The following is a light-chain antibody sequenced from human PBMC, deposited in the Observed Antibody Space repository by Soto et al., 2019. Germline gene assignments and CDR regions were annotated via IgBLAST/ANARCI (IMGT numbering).Light chain of an antibody. CDR1: SSNIGNNF. CDR3: AVWDDILNRPV. CDR2: RNV. J-gene: IGLJ2*01. Sequence: QSVLTQPPSASGTPGQRVTISCSGSSSNIGNNFAYWYQQLPGTAPKLLIYRNVQRPSGVPDRFSASKYGTSASLAISGLQADDEALYHCAVWDDILNRPVFGGGTKLTVL. V-gene: IGLV1-44*01.